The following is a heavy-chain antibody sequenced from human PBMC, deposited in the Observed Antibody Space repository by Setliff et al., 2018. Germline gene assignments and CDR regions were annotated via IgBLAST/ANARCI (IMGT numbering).Heavy chain of an antibody. Sequence: SETLSLTCTVSGGSISSGSYYWSWIRQPAGKGLEWIGRIYTSGSTNYNPSLKSRVTISVDTSKNQFSLKLSSVTAADTAVYDCARTRGSSGWLNWFDHWGQGTLVTVSS. CDR1: GGSISSGSYY. CDR3: ARTRGSSGWLNWFDH. J-gene: IGHJ5*02. CDR2: IYTSGST. V-gene: IGHV4-61*02. D-gene: IGHD6-19*01.